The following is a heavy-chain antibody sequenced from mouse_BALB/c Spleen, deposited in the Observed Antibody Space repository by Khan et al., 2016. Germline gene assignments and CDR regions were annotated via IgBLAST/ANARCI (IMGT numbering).Heavy chain of an antibody. V-gene: IGHV1-80*01. CDR3: AKLTGTREAMDY. Sequence: QVQLKQPGVELVRPGSSVKISCKASGYAFSSYWMNWVTQRPGQGLEWIGQFYPGDGDTNYNGKFTGKATLTAYNSSRTAYMQLSRLTSEASAVYVWAKLTGTREAMDYWGQGTSVTVSS. D-gene: IGHD4-1*01. CDR2: FYPGDGDT. CDR1: GYAFSSYW. J-gene: IGHJ4*01.